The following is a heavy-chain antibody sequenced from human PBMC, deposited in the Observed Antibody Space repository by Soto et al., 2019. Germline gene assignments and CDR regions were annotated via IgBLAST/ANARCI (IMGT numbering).Heavy chain of an antibody. V-gene: IGHV3-21*06. Sequence: EVQLVESGGGLVKPGGSLRLSCVASGFTFSRYTMNWVRQAPGKGLEWVSSINYSSDSIYYADSLKGRFTISRDNGKNSLYLQMNSLRVEDTAVYYCARDISHMLDYYGMDVW. CDR1: GFTFSRYT. CDR3: ARDISHMLDYYGMDV. CDR2: INYSSDSI. J-gene: IGHJ6*01. D-gene: IGHD2-8*01.